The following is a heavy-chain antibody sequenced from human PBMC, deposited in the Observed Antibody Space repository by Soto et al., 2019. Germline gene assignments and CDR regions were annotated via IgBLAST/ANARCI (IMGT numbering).Heavy chain of an antibody. CDR3: ARGTTVETGNC. V-gene: IGHV1-18*01. CDR1: GYTFTSYG. CDR2: ISAYYGNT. J-gene: IGHJ4*02. D-gene: IGHD4-17*01. Sequence: QVQLVQSGAEVKKPGASVKVSCKASGYTFTSYGISWVRQAPGQGLEWMGWISAYYGNTNYAQKLQSRVTLTPDTSTSARNMEARSPAADDTAVYYRARGTTVETGNCWGQGSLVTASS.